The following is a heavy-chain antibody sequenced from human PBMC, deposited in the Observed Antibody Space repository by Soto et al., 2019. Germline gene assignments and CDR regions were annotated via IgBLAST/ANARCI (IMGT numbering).Heavy chain of an antibody. V-gene: IGHV3-21*01. CDR1: GFTFNTYS. CDR3: ASIPGGPPLRYFET. J-gene: IGHJ4*02. Sequence: EVQLVESGGGLVKPGGSLRLSCTASGFTFNTYSMNWVRQAPGKGLEWVSSTSSSGSYIYYADSVMGRFTISRDNAKNSVYLQMSSLRVEDTAVYFCASIPGGPPLRYFETWGQGVLVTVSS. D-gene: IGHD3-10*01. CDR2: TSSSGSYI.